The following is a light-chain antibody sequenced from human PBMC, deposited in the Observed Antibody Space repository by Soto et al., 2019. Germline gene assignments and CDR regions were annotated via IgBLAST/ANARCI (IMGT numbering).Light chain of an antibody. V-gene: IGKV1-16*02. CDR2: ATY. J-gene: IGKJ1*01. CDR1: QGINNY. CDR3: QQYDTFPRT. Sequence: DIQMTQSPSSLSASVGDRVTITCRASQGINNYVAWFQQKPGRAPKSLIYATYNLQSGVPSKFSASGSGTEFTLTISSLQPEEFATYYCQQYDTFPRTFGQGTKVEI.